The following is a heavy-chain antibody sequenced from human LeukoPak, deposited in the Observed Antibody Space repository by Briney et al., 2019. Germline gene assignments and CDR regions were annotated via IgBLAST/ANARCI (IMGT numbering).Heavy chain of an antibody. J-gene: IGHJ4*02. CDR1: GGSFSGYY. CDR2: INHSGST. V-gene: IGHV4-34*01. Sequence: SSETLSLTCAVYGGSFSGYYWSWIRQPPGKGLEWIGEINHSGSTNYNPSLKSRVTISVDTSKNQFSLKLSSVTAADTAVYYCARAWGGPLVGATRSGALGLGYWGQGTLVTVSS. CDR3: ARAWGGPLVGATRSGALGLGY. D-gene: IGHD1-26*01.